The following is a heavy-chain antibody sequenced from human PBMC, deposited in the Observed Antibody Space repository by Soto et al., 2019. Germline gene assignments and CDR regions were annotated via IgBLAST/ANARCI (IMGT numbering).Heavy chain of an antibody. CDR3: SRGLLLNWFAP. V-gene: IGHV1-3*01. Sequence: ASVKVSCKASGYTFTSYAMHWVRQAPGQRLEWMGWINAGNGNTKYSQKFQGRVTITRDTSASTAYMELSSLRSEDTVVYYCSRGLLLNWFAPWDRGTLVTVSS. CDR2: INAGNGNT. CDR1: GYTFTSYA. J-gene: IGHJ5*02.